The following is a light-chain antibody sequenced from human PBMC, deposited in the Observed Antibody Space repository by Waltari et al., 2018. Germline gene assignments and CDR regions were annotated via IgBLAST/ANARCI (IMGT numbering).Light chain of an antibody. CDR1: SSDVGGYSY. Sequence: QSALTQPASVSGSPGQSITISCTGNSSDVGGYSYVSWYQQHPGQAPKLMIYEFTNRASGVSSRLSVSESGHTASLTISGLQAEDEADYYCSSYTSSSTRVVFGGGTKLTVL. V-gene: IGLV2-14*01. CDR2: EFT. CDR3: SSYTSSSTRVV. J-gene: IGLJ2*01.